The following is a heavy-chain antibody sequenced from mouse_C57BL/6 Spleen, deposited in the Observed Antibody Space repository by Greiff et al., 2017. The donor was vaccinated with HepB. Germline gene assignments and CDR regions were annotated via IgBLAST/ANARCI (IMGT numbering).Heavy chain of an antibody. CDR3: ARSGTMVTTADFDY. V-gene: IGHV1-80*01. CDR1: GYAFSSYW. D-gene: IGHD2-2*01. CDR2: IYPGDGDT. Sequence: VQLQQSGAELVKPGASVKISCKASGYAFSSYWMNWVKQRPGKGLEWIGQIYPGDGDTNYNGKFKGKATLTADKSSSTAYMQLRSLTSEDSAVYFCARSGTMVTTADFDYWGQGTTLTVSS. J-gene: IGHJ2*01.